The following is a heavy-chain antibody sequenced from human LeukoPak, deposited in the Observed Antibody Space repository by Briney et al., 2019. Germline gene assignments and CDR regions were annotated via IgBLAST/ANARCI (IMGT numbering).Heavy chain of an antibody. V-gene: IGHV3-23*01. CDR3: AKGKVNHLGALDF. D-gene: IGHD1-26*01. J-gene: IGHJ4*02. CDR2: ESESGDGT. CDR1: GFSFSSYA. Sequence: PGGSLRLSCAASGFSFSSYAMSWVRQAPGKGLEWVSSESESGDGTYYADSGMGRFIISRDNSRKTFHLQMDSLRADDTAIYYCAKGKVNHLGALDFWGQGTLVTVSS.